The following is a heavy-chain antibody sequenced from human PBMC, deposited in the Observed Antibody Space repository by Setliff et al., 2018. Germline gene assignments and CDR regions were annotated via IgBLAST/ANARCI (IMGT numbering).Heavy chain of an antibody. Sequence: SETLSLTCAVYGGSFSDYWWSWIHQLPGKGLEWIAEIHHSGSTNFHPSLKSRVAISVDPSKNQFYLNLRSVTAADTAVYFCARGTKTMVINYWYFDVWGRGTPVTVSS. CDR3: ARGTKTMVINYWYFDV. CDR1: GGSFSDYW. CDR2: IHHSGST. J-gene: IGHJ2*01. D-gene: IGHD4-17*01. V-gene: IGHV4-34*01.